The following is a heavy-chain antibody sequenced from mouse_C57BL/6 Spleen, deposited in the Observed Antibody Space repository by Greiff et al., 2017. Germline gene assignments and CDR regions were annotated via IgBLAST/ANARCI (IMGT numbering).Heavy chain of an antibody. D-gene: IGHD1-1*01. Sequence: VQLQQSGAELVRPGASVKLSCTASGFNIKDDYMHWVKQRPEQGLEWIGWIDPENGDTEYASKFQGKATITADTSSHTAYLQLSSLTSEDTAVYYCTTYTTVVATRAMDYWGQGTSVTVSS. CDR3: TTYTTVVATRAMDY. CDR1: GFNIKDDY. V-gene: IGHV14-4*01. CDR2: IDPENGDT. J-gene: IGHJ4*01.